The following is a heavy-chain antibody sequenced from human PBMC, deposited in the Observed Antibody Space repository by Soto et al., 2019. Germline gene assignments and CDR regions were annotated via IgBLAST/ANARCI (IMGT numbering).Heavy chain of an antibody. CDR2: INHSGST. V-gene: IGHV4-34*01. J-gene: IGHJ5*02. D-gene: IGHD2-15*01. Sequence: QVQLQQWGAGLLKPSETLSLTCAVYGGSFSGYYWSWIRQPPGKGLEWIGEINHSGSTNYNPSLKSRVTISVDTSKNQFSLKLSSVTAADTAVYYCARGLLLGHGGFDPWGQGTLVTVSS. CDR1: GGSFSGYY. CDR3: ARGLLLGHGGFDP.